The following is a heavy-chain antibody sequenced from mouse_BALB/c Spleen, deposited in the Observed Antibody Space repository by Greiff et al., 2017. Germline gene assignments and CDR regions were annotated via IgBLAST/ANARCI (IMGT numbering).Heavy chain of an antibody. CDR1: GFTFSSYG. V-gene: IGHV5-6-3*01. CDR3: ASPPYFDY. CDR2: INSNGGST. J-gene: IGHJ2*01. Sequence: EVKLVESGGGLVQPGGFLKLSCAASGFTFSSYGMSWVRQTPDKRLELVATINSNGGSTYYPDSVKGRFTISRDNAKNTLYLQMSSLKSEDTAMYYCASPPYFDYWGQGTTLTVSS.